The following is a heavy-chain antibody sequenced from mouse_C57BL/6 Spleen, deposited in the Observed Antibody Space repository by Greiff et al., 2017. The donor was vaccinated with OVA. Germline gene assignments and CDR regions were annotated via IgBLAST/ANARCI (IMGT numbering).Heavy chain of an antibody. J-gene: IGHJ3*01. CDR2: ISYDGSN. V-gene: IGHV3-6*01. Sequence: EVQLQESGPGLVKPSQSLSLTCSVTGYSITSGYYWNWIRQFPGNKLECMGYISYDGSNNYNPYLKNRISITLDTSKNQFFLKLNSVTTEDTATYDCARDGDGNYVVLFAYWGQGTLVTVSA. CDR3: ARDGDGNYVVLFAY. CDR1: GYSITSGYY. D-gene: IGHD2-1*01.